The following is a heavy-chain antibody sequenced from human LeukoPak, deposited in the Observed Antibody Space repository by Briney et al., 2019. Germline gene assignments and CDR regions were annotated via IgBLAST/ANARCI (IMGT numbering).Heavy chain of an antibody. CDR1: GFTLSRYW. CDR2: INSDGSST. V-gene: IGHV3-74*01. J-gene: IGHJ5*02. CDR3: ARDLGSCSSITCYTNWFDP. Sequence: GGSLRLCGAASGFTLSRYWMHWVRHDQGKGLVWVSRINSDGSSTTYADSVRGRFTISRDNAKNTLYLQMNSLRAEDTAVYYCARDLGSCSSITCYTNWFDPWGQGTLVTVSS. D-gene: IGHD2-2*02.